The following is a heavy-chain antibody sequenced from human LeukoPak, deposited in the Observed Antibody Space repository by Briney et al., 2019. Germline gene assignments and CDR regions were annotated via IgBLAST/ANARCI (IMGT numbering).Heavy chain of an antibody. CDR3: ARPYSSNWFFDY. CDR2: ISSSGKTI. Sequence: PGGSMRLSCGASGFTFSSYEMNWVRQAPGKGLEWVSYISSSGKTIYYADSTKGRFTVSRDNAKNSLYLQMNSLRAEDTAVYYCARPYSSNWFFDYWGQGTLITVSS. CDR1: GFTFSSYE. J-gene: IGHJ4*02. D-gene: IGHD6-13*01. V-gene: IGHV3-48*03.